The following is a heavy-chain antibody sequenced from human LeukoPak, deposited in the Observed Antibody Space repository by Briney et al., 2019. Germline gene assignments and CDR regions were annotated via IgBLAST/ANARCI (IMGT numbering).Heavy chain of an antibody. Sequence: GESLKISCKATGYSFTHYWIGWVRQMPGKGLEWMGITYPGDADTRYSPSFEGQVTISADKSTTTPYLHWSSLKASDTAMYYCAQSSGYYANFDYWGQGTLVTVSS. CDR3: AQSSGYYANFDY. CDR2: TYPGDADT. CDR1: GYSFTHYW. D-gene: IGHD3-22*01. V-gene: IGHV5-51*01. J-gene: IGHJ4*02.